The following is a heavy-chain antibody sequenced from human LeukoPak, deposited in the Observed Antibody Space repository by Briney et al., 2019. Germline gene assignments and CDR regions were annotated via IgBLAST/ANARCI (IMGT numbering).Heavy chain of an antibody. V-gene: IGHV4-31*11. CDR3: AREVEDYDSSGYYPDY. CDR1: GGSFSGYY. D-gene: IGHD3-22*01. CDR2: IYYSGST. J-gene: IGHJ4*02. Sequence: SETLSLTCAVYGGSFSGYYWSWIRQHPGKGLEWIRYIYYSGSTYYNPSLKSRVTISVDTSENQFSLKLSSVTAADTAVYYCAREVEDYDSSGYYPDYWGQGTLVTVSS.